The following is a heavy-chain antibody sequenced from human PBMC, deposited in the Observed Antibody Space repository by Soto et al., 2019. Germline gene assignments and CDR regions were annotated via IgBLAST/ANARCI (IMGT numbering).Heavy chain of an antibody. J-gene: IGHJ6*02. D-gene: IGHD1-26*01. CDR3: ARHVGGYYYYYGMDV. CDR1: GGSISSSSYY. CDR2: IYYSGST. V-gene: IGHV4-39*01. Sequence: QLQLQESGPGLVKPSETLSLTCTVSGGSISSSSYYWGWIRQPPGKGLEWIGSIYYSGSTYYNPSLKSRVTISVDTSKNQFSLKLSSVTAADTAVYYCARHVGGYYYYYGMDVWGQGTTVTVSS.